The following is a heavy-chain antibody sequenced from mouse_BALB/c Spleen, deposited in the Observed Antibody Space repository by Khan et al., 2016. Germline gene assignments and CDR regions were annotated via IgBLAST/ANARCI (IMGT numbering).Heavy chain of an antibody. J-gene: IGHJ3*01. Sequence: EVKLLESGGGLVQPGGSLKLSCAASGFDFSRYWMSWVRQAPGKGLEWIGAINPDSSTINYTPSLKDKFIISRDNAKNTLYLQMSTVRSEDTALYYCARAGYYGYLAYWGQGTLVTVSA. CDR2: INPDSSTI. CDR1: GFDFSRYW. D-gene: IGHD1-1*01. V-gene: IGHV4-1*02. CDR3: ARAGYYGYLAY.